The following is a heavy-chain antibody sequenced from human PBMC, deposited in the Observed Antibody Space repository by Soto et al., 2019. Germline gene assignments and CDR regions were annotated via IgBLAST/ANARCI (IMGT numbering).Heavy chain of an antibody. CDR1: AGSISSSSYY. J-gene: IGHJ4*02. D-gene: IGHD6-19*01. CDR3: ARHWDTSGSLPYFDY. CDR2: IYSGGST. Sequence: QLQLQESGPGLVKPSETLSLTCTVSAGSISSSSYYWGWIRQPPGKGLEWIGTIYSGGSTYYNPSLESRVTISVDTSRNHFSLKLSSVTAADTAVYFCARHWDTSGSLPYFDYWGQGTLVTVSS. V-gene: IGHV4-39*01.